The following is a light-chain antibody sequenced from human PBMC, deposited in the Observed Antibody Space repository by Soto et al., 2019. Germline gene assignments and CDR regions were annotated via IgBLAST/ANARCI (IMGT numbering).Light chain of an antibody. CDR1: SSDIGSYNY. J-gene: IGLJ1*01. CDR2: EVT. V-gene: IGLV2-14*01. Sequence: QSVLTQPASVSGSPGQSITVSCTGTSSDIGSYNYVSWYQQHPGKVHKLIIYEVTNRPSGVSNRFSGSKSGNTASLTISGLQAEDAADYYCASFTTTSTRVFGTGTKVTVL. CDR3: ASFTTTSTRV.